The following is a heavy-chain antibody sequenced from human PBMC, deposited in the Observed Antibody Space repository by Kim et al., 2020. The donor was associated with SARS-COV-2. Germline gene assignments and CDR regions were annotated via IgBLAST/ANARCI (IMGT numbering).Heavy chain of an antibody. J-gene: IGHJ6*02. CDR2: ISAYNGNT. V-gene: IGHV1-18*01. Sequence: ASVKVSCKASGYTFTSYGISWVRQAPGQGLEWMGWISAYNGNTNYAQKLQGRVTMTTDTSTSTAYMELRSLRSDDTAVYYCARWAGDIVATINDYYYGMDVWGQGTTVTVSS. CDR1: GYTFTSYG. D-gene: IGHD5-12*01. CDR3: ARWAGDIVATINDYYYGMDV.